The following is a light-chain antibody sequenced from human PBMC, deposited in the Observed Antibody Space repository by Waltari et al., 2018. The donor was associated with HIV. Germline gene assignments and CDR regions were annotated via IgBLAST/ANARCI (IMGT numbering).Light chain of an antibody. Sequence: QSALTQPASVSGSPGQSITISCPGTSSDVGGYNYVSWYQQHPGKAPKLMIYEVSNRPSGVSNRFSGSKSGNTASLTISGLQAEDEADYYCSSYRSSSTLEVFGTGTKVTVL. CDR1: SSDVGGYNY. CDR2: EVS. J-gene: IGLJ1*01. V-gene: IGLV2-14*01. CDR3: SSYRSSSTLEV.